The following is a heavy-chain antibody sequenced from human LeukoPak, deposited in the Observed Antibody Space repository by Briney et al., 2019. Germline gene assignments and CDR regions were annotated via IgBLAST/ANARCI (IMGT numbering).Heavy chain of an antibody. D-gene: IGHD3-10*01. J-gene: IGHJ4*02. V-gene: IGHV4-59*01. CDR2: IYYRGAT. CDR1: GGSINDYY. Sequence: SETLSLTCTVSGGSINDYYWNWLRQPPGKGLEWIGFIYYRGATNNNPSLKSRVTTSIDTSKKQFSLKLSSVTAADTAVYYCAGVFSGRRPFELWGRGTLVTVSS. CDR3: AGVFSGRRPFEL.